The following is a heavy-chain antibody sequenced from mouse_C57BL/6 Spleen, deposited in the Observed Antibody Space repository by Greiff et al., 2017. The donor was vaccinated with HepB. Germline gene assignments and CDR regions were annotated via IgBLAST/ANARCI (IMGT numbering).Heavy chain of an antibody. D-gene: IGHD4-1*01. V-gene: IGHV5-17*01. J-gene: IGHJ2*01. CDR1: GFTFSDYG. CDR2: ISSGSSTI. Sequence: DVQLQESGGGLVKPGGSLKLSCAASGFTFSDYGMHWVRQAPEKGLEWVAYISSGSSTIYYADTVKGRFTISRDNAKNTLFLQMTSLRSEDTAMYYCARGRGNWDDFDYWGQGTTLTVSS. CDR3: ARGRGNWDDFDY.